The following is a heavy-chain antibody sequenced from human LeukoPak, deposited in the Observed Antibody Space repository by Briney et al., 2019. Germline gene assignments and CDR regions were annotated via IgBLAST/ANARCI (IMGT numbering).Heavy chain of an antibody. V-gene: IGHV4-61*02. CDR2: IYTSGST. Sequence: PSETLSLTCTVSGGSISSSSSYWSWIRQPAGKGLEWIGRIYTSGSTNYNPSLKSRVTISVDTSKNQFSLKLSSVTAADTAVYYCAACYGSGSYYINGMDVWGQGTTVTVSS. D-gene: IGHD3-10*01. CDR1: GGSISSSSSY. CDR3: AACYGSGSYYINGMDV. J-gene: IGHJ6*02.